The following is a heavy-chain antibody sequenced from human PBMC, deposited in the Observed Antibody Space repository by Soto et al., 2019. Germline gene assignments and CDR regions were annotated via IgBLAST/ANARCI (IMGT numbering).Heavy chain of an antibody. J-gene: IGHJ6*03. V-gene: IGHV1-18*01. Sequence: EASVKVSCKASGYTFTSYGISWVRQAPLQVLEWMVCISAYNGNTNYAQKLQGRVTMTTDTSTSTAYMELRSLRSDDTAVYYCARGTLSRDIRYYYYMEVWGKGTTVTVSS. CDR2: ISAYNGNT. CDR1: GYTFTSYG. D-gene: IGHD2-21*02. CDR3: ARGTLSRDIRYYYYMEV.